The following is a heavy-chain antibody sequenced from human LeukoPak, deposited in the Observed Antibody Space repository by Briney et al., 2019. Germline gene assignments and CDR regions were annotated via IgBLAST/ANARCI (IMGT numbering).Heavy chain of an antibody. CDR3: ARDWGNRFDY. J-gene: IGHJ4*02. V-gene: IGHV3-30-3*01. CDR1: GFTFSSSA. D-gene: IGHD1-14*01. Sequence: GGSLRLSCAASGFTFSSSAMHWVRQAPGKGLEWVAAISYDGSNKYYADSVEGRFTISRDNSKNTLYLQINSLRAEDTAVYYCARDWGNRFDYWGQGTLVTVSS. CDR2: ISYDGSNK.